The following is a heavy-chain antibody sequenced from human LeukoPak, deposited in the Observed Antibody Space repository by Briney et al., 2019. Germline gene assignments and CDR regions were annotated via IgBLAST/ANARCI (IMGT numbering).Heavy chain of an antibody. V-gene: IGHV3-33*01. J-gene: IGHJ4*02. CDR3: ARDYYYDSSGYWDYYFDY. D-gene: IGHD3-22*01. CDR1: GFTFSRFG. CDR2: IWYDGSNK. Sequence: QPGRSLTLSCAASGFTFSRFGMHWVRQAPGKGLEWVAHIWYDGSNKYYAVSVKGRFTISRDNSKNTLYLEMNSLRAEDTAVYYCARDYYYDSSGYWDYYFDYWGQGTLVSVSS.